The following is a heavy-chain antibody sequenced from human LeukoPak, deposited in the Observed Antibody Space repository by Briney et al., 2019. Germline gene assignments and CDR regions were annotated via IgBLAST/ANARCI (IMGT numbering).Heavy chain of an antibody. CDR3: ARVEQWLAEKQLYYFDY. CDR1: GGSISSSSYY. J-gene: IGHJ4*02. D-gene: IGHD6-19*01. CDR2: IYYSGST. V-gene: IGHV4-39*01. Sequence: SETLSLTCTVSGGSISSSSYYWGWIRQPPGKGLEWIGSIYYSGSTYYSPSLKSRVTISVDTSKNQFSLKLSSVTAADTAVYYCARVEQWLAEKQLYYFDYWGQGTLVTVSS.